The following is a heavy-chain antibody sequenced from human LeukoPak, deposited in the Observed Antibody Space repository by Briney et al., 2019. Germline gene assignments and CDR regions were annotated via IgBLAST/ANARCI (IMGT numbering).Heavy chain of an antibody. D-gene: IGHD4-17*01. CDR1: GFTFSSYA. V-gene: IGHV3-30-3*01. Sequence: PGGSLRLSCAASGFTFSSYAMHWVRQAPGKGLEWVAVISYDGSNKYYADSVKSRLTISRDNSKNTLYLQMNSLRAEDTAVYYCARDLLGDYWFDPWGQGTLVTVSS. CDR2: ISYDGSNK. J-gene: IGHJ5*02. CDR3: ARDLLGDYWFDP.